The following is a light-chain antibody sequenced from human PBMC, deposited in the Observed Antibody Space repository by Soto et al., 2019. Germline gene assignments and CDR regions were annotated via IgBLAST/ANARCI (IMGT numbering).Light chain of an antibody. CDR2: GAS. V-gene: IGKV3-20*01. CDR1: QTVTSNY. Sequence: EIVLTQSPGTLSSSPGERATLSCRASQTVTSNYLAWYQQKPGQAPRLLFFGASIRATGLPDRFSGGGSGTDFTLTLRRLEPEDFAVYYCQQYGSSPGTFGQGTKVEVK. J-gene: IGKJ1*01. CDR3: QQYGSSPGT.